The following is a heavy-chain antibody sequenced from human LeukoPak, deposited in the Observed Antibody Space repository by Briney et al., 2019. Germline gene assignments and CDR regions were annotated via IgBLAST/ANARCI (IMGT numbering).Heavy chain of an antibody. CDR2: VSPYNGNT. D-gene: IGHD2-21*02. CDR3: ARDPGGGDNY. J-gene: IGHJ4*02. Sequence: ASVKVSCKTSGYTFTDYDITWVRQAPGQGLEWMGRVSPYNGNTYYSQRFQGRVTISKDTSTGTAYMDLRNMRDDDTAMYYCARDPGGGDNYWGQGTLVTVSS. CDR1: GYTFTDYD. V-gene: IGHV1-18*01.